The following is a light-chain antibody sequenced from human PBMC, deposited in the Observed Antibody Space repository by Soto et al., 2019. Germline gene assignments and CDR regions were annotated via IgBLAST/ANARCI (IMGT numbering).Light chain of an antibody. J-gene: IGKJ1*01. CDR2: GAS. CDR1: QSVSSN. Sequence: ILITQSPATLSVSPGERATLSCMASQSVSSNLAWYQQKPGQAPRLLIYGASTRATGIPARFSGSGSGTEFTLTISSLQSEDFAVYCCQQYNNWPPWTFGQGTK. V-gene: IGKV3-15*01. CDR3: QQYNNWPPWT.